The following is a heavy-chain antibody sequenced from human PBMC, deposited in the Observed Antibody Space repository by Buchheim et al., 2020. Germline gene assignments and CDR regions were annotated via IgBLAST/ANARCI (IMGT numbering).Heavy chain of an antibody. Sequence: EVQLVESGGGLVQPGGSLRLSCAASGFTFSSYEMNWVRQAPGKGLEWVSYISSSGSTIYYADSVKGRFTISRDNAKNSLYLQMNSLRAEDTAVYYCARALAVAETPYYYYGMDVWGQGTT. CDR2: ISSSGSTI. V-gene: IGHV3-48*03. J-gene: IGHJ6*02. D-gene: IGHD6-19*01. CDR3: ARALAVAETPYYYYGMDV. CDR1: GFTFSSYE.